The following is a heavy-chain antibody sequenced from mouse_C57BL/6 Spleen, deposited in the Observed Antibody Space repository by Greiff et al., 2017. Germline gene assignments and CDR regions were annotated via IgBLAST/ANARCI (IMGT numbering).Heavy chain of an antibody. CDR2: IHPNSGST. D-gene: IGHD2-5*01. Sequence: VQLQQPGAELVKPGASVKLSCKASGYTFTSYWMHWVKQRPGQGLEWIGMIHPNSGSTNYNEKFKSKATLTVDKSSSTAYMQLSSLTSEDSAVYYCARGDYSNYGYFDVWGTGTTVTVSS. V-gene: IGHV1-64*01. CDR1: GYTFTSYW. CDR3: ARGDYSNYGYFDV. J-gene: IGHJ1*03.